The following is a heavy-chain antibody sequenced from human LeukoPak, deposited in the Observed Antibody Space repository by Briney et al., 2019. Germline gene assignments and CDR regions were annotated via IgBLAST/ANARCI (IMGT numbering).Heavy chain of an antibody. J-gene: IGHJ5*02. CDR2: ISSYNGDT. D-gene: IGHD6-19*01. Sequence: ASVKVSCKASGSTLTNYGISWVRQAPGQGLEWMGWISSYNGDTNYALKLQGRVSMTTDTSTSTAYMELRSLRSDDTAVYYCASSGWPINWFDPWGQGTLVTASS. CDR3: ASSGWPINWFDP. V-gene: IGHV1-18*01. CDR1: GSTLTNYG.